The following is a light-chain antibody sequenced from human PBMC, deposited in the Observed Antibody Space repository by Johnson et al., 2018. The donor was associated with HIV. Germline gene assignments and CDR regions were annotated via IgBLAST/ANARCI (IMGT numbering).Light chain of an antibody. CDR1: SSNIGNNY. Sequence: QSVLTQSPSVSAAPGQKVTISCSGSSSNIGNNYVSWYQQFPETAPKLLIYDNNKRPSRIPDRFSGSKSGTSATLDITGLQTGDEAEYYCGTWDGSLSLYVCGTGTKVTVL. CDR2: DNN. CDR3: GTWDGSLSLYV. V-gene: IGLV1-51*01. J-gene: IGLJ1*01.